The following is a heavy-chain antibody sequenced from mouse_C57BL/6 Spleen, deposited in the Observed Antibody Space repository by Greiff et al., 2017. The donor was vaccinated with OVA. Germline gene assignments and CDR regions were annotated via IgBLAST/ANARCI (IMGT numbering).Heavy chain of an antibody. V-gene: IGHV1-81*01. Sequence: QVHVKQSGAELARPGASVKLSCKASGYTFTSYGISWVKQRTGQGLEWIGEIYPRSGNTYYNEKFKGKATLTADKSSSTAYMELRSLTSEDSAVYCGAREDYYGSRDAMDYWGQGTSVTVSS. J-gene: IGHJ4*01. D-gene: IGHD1-1*01. CDR3: AREDYYGSRDAMDY. CDR2: IYPRSGNT. CDR1: GYTFTSYG.